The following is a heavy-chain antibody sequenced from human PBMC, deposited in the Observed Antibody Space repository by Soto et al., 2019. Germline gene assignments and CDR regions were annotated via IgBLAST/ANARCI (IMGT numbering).Heavy chain of an antibody. J-gene: IGHJ5*02. CDR1: GGSISSSSYY. CDR2: IYYSGST. V-gene: IGHV4-39*01. D-gene: IGHD6-6*01. CDR3: ARQGLASEGPPDWFDP. Sequence: SETLSLTCTVSGGSISSSSYYWGWIRQPPGKGLEWIGSIYYSGSTYYNPSLKSRVTISVDTSKNQFSLKLSSETAADTAVYYCARQGLASEGPPDWFDPWGQGTLVTVSS.